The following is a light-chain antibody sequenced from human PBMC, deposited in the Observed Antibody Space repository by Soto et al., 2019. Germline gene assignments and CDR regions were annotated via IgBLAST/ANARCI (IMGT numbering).Light chain of an antibody. CDR1: SSNIGAGCD. J-gene: IGLJ2*01. Sequence: QSVLTQPPSVSGAPGQRVTISCTGSSSNIGAGCDVHWYQQLPGTAPKLLIYANNNRPSGVPDRFSGSKSVTSASLAITGLQAEDEADYYCQSYDSSLSVVFGGGTKLTVL. CDR2: ANN. CDR3: QSYDSSLSVV. V-gene: IGLV1-40*01.